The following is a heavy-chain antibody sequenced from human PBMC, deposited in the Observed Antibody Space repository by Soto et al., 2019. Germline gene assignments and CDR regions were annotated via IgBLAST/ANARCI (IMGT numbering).Heavy chain of an antibody. D-gene: IGHD6-13*01. CDR2: ISSSSSTI. J-gene: IGHJ4*02. CDR3: ARELTETGYSSSNHFDY. V-gene: IGHV3-48*02. CDR1: GFTFSSYS. Sequence: AGGSLRLSCAASGFTFSSYSMNWVRQAPGKGLEWVSYISSSSSTIYYADSVKGRFTISRDNAKNSLYLQMNSLRDEDTAVYYCARELTETGYSSSNHFDYWGQGTLVTVSS.